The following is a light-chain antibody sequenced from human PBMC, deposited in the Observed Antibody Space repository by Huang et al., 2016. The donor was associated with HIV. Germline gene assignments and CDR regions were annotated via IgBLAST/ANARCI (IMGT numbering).Light chain of an antibody. CDR2: AAS. CDR1: QNINTN. CDR3: QQYNDWPRS. J-gene: IGKJ1*01. Sequence: EIVMTQSPGTLSVAPGERATLSCRASQNINTNLAWFQQKPGQAPRLLIYAASTRTADFPARFSGSVSRTEFTLTISSLQSEDSAVYYCQQYNDWPRSFGQGTKVEIK. V-gene: IGKV3-15*01.